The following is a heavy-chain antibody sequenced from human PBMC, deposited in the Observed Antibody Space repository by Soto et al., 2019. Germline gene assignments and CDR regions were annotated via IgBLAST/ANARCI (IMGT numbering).Heavy chain of an antibody. CDR3: ARGRYYYGSGSYLY. J-gene: IGHJ4*02. CDR2: INHSGST. D-gene: IGHD3-10*01. V-gene: IGHV4-34*01. CDR1: GGSFSGYY. Sequence: SETLSLTCAVYGGSFSGYYWSWIRQPPGKGLEWIGEINHSGSTNYNPSLKSRVTISVDTSKNQFSLKLSSVTAADTAVYYCARGRYYYGSGSYLYWGQGTLVTAPQ.